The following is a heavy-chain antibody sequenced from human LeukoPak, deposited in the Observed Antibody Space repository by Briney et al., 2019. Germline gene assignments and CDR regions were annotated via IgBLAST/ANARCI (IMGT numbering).Heavy chain of an antibody. CDR3: ARGGDYGDFYFQH. V-gene: IGHV1-18*01. D-gene: IGHD4-17*01. CDR2: ISTYNGAT. J-gene: IGHJ1*01. Sequence: ASVKVSCNTSGYTLINHGISWVRQAPGRGLEWVGWISTYNGATQYPEKLQGRVTMTTDTSTNTVYMELRSLRSDDTAIYYCARGGDYGDFYFQHWGQGTLVTVSS. CDR1: GYTLINHG.